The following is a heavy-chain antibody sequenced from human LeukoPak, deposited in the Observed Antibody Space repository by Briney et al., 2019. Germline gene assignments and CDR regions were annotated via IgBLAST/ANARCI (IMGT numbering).Heavy chain of an antibody. J-gene: IGHJ6*02. CDR2: ISESGGYT. CDR3: AKGFRPSYGSGGYYGVDV. V-gene: IGHV3-23*01. Sequence: GGSLRLSCAASGFTFSSYAMSWVRQAPGKALEWVSGISESGGYTYYADSVKGRFTIFRDNSKNTLYLQMNSLRAEDTAVYYCAKGFRPSYGSGGYYGVDVWGQGTTVTVSS. D-gene: IGHD3-10*01. CDR1: GFTFSSYA.